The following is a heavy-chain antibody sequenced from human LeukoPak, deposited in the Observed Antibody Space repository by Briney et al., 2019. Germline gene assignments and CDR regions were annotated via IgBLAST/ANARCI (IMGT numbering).Heavy chain of an antibody. CDR1: GGTFSSYA. CDR3: ARDSYDILTGYFQDAWFDP. J-gene: IGHJ5*02. V-gene: IGHV1-69*05. Sequence: ASVKVSCKASGGTFSSYAISWVRQAPGQGLEWMGGIIPIFSTANYAQKVQGRVTITTDESTSTAYMELSSLRSEDTAVYYCARDSYDILTGYFQDAWFDPWGQGTLVTVSS. CDR2: IIPIFSTA. D-gene: IGHD3-9*01.